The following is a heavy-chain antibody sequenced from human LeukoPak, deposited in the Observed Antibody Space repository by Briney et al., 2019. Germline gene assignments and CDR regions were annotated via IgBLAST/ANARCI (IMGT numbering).Heavy chain of an antibody. V-gene: IGHV1-46*01. J-gene: IGHJ5*02. CDR3: ATDHSMANTAWWFDP. D-gene: IGHD5-24*01. CDR2: VNPSGTGT. CDR1: GYIFISYG. Sequence: ASVKVSCKASGYIFISYGISWVRQAPGQGLEWMGVVNPSGTGTSYAQKFQGRITMSRDTSTSTVYMELSSLRSEDTAFYYCATDHSMANTAWWFDPWSQGTLVTVSS.